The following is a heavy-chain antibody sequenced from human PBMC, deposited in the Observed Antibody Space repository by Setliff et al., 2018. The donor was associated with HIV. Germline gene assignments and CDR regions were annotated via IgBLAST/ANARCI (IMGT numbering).Heavy chain of an antibody. V-gene: IGHV4-34*01. D-gene: IGHD6-13*01. CDR3: ARRWENQKSSIAAAGGWFDP. CDR2: INHSGNT. CDR1: GGSFSGYY. J-gene: IGHJ5*02. Sequence: SETLSLTCAVYGGSFSGYYWSWIRQPPGRGLEWIGEINHSGNTNYNPSLKSRVTILVDTSKNQFSLKLSSVTAADTAVYYCARRWENQKSSIAAAGGWFDPWGQGTLVTVSS.